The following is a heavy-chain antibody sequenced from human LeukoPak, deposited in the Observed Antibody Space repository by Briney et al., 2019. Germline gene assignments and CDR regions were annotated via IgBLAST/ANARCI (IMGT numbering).Heavy chain of an antibody. Sequence: SSETLSLTCTVSGGSISSSSYYWGWIRQPPGKGLEWIGSIYYSGSTYYNPSLKSRVTISVDTSKNQFSLKLSSVTAANTAVYYCAILSPEYCSGGSCHNSYYYYYMDVWGKGTTVTVSS. CDR2: IYYSGST. D-gene: IGHD2-15*01. J-gene: IGHJ6*03. CDR3: AILSPEYCSGGSCHNSYYYYYMDV. CDR1: GGSISSSSYY. V-gene: IGHV4-39*07.